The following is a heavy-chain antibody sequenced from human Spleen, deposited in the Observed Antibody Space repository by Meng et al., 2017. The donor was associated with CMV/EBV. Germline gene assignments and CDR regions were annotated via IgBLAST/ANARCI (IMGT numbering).Heavy chain of an antibody. CDR1: GYTFTSYE. J-gene: IGHJ5*02. D-gene: IGHD6-19*01. CDR3: ARYSSGPNWFDP. V-gene: IGHV1-8*01. CDR2: MNPNSGNT. Sequence: CKASGYTFTSYEINWVRQATGQGLEWMGWMNPNSGNTGYAQKFQGRVTMTRNTSISTAYMELSSLRSEDTAVYYCARYSSGPNWFDPWGQGTLVTVSS.